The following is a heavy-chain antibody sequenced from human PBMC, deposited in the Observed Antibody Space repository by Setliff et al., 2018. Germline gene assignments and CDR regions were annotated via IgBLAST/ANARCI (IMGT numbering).Heavy chain of an antibody. J-gene: IGHJ3*02. Sequence: SETLSLTCTVSGGSISNSTFYWGWIRQPPGKGLEWIGSINYHGNIFHDGTTHSTYYNPSLKSRVTISIDTSKSQFSLKLSSVTAADRAVYYCARDGGNGYGVDAYAGGGFDIWGQGTMVTVSS. D-gene: IGHD5-18*01. CDR2: INYHGNIFHDGTTHST. V-gene: IGHV4-39*07. CDR3: ARDGGNGYGVDAYAGGGFDI. CDR1: GGSISNSTFY.